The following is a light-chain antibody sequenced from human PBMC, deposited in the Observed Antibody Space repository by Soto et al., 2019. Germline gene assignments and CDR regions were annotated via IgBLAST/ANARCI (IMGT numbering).Light chain of an antibody. CDR1: QSVNGL. CDR3: QQYGSSPRT. V-gene: IGKV3-20*01. CDR2: VAS. J-gene: IGKJ1*01. Sequence: EIMLKPSPATLSLSPVERATLSCRASQSVNGLLGWYQQRPGQAPRLLIYVASSRATGIPDRFSGSGSGTDFTLTISRLEPEDFAVYYCQQYGSSPRTFGQGTKVDIK.